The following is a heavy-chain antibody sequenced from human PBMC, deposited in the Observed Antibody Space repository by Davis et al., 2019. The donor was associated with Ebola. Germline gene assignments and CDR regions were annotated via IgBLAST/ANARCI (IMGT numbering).Heavy chain of an antibody. CDR3: ARTIVVIPATTGFGQDFGMDV. CDR1: GGSTTTTNW. CDR2: IYHTVTT. J-gene: IGHJ6*02. V-gene: IGHV4-4*02. D-gene: IGHD3-16*02. Sequence: GSLRLSCTVSGGSTTTTNWWPWVRQPPGKGLEWIGDIYHTVTTNYNPSLDNRVTLSVDKSKNEFSLNLHSVTAADTAIYYCARTIVVIPATTGFGQDFGMDVWGQGTTVTVSS.